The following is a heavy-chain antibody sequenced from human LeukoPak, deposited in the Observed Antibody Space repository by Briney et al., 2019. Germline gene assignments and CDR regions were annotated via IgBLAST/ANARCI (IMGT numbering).Heavy chain of an antibody. CDR2: ISDTGNT. CDR3: AKAPVTTCRGAFCYPFDY. D-gene: IGHD2-15*01. J-gene: IGHJ4*02. Sequence: GGSLRLSRAASGFTLSSYAMSWVRQAPGKGLEWVSAISDTGNTYHADSVKGRFTISWDSSKNTLFLQMNRLRPEDAAVYYCAKAPVTTCRGAFCYPFDYWGLGTLVTVSS. CDR1: GFTLSSYA. V-gene: IGHV3-23*01.